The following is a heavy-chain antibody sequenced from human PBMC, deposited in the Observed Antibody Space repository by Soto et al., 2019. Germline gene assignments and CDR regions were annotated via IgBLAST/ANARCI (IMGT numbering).Heavy chain of an antibody. CDR3: ATSLVTSRTRVDY. CDR2: IYYTGST. Sequence: QVQLQESGPGLVKPSQTLSLTCTVSGGSIYTGGFYWSWIRQLPGKGLEWLGYIYYTGSTQYTPSLESRLTRSTDTSDNQFSLRLTSVTAADTAVYYCATSLVTSRTRVDYWGQGTLVTVSS. D-gene: IGHD1-26*01. CDR1: GGSIYTGGFY. V-gene: IGHV4-31*03. J-gene: IGHJ4*02.